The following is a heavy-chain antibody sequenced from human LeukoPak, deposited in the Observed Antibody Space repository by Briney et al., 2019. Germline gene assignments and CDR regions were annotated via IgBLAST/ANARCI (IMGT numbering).Heavy chain of an antibody. V-gene: IGHV3-48*02. CDR3: GRDREEQWLNHSAEYFQH. CDR1: GFTFSSYS. Sequence: GGSLRLSCAASGFTFSSYSMNWVRQAPGKGLEWVSYISSSSSSTIYYADSVKGRFTISRDNAKNSLYLQMNSLIDEDTAVYYWGRDREEQWLNHSAEYFQHGGRGTLVTAS. J-gene: IGHJ1*01. D-gene: IGHD6-19*01. CDR2: ISSSSSSTI.